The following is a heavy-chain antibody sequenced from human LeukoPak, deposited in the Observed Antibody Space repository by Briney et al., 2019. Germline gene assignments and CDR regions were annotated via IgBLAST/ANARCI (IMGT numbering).Heavy chain of an antibody. Sequence: SETLSLTCTVFGGSTNNYYWSWIRQPAGKGLEWIGRIYTRGSTNYNPSLKSRVTMSVDTSKNQFSLKLSSVTAADTAVYYCARGRYCSADICSGGDAFDIWGQGTMVSVSS. V-gene: IGHV4-4*07. CDR1: GGSTNNYY. D-gene: IGHD2-15*01. CDR2: IYTRGST. J-gene: IGHJ3*02. CDR3: ARGRYCSADICSGGDAFDI.